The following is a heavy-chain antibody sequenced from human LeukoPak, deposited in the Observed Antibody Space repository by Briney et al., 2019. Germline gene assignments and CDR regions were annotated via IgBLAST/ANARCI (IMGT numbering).Heavy chain of an antibody. CDR2: ISYDGSNK. CDR3: AREDLWFGEPFDY. J-gene: IGHJ4*02. CDR1: GFTFSSYA. D-gene: IGHD3-10*01. Sequence: GGSLRLSCAASGFTFSSYAMHWVRQAPGKGLEWVAVISYDGSNKYYADSVKGRFTISRDNSKNTLYLQMNSLRAEDTAVYYCAREDLWFGEPFDYWGQGTLVTVSS. V-gene: IGHV3-30-3*01.